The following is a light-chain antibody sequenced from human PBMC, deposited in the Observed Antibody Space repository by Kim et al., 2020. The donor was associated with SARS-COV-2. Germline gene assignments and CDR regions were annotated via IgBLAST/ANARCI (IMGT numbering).Light chain of an antibody. V-gene: IGKV1-5*03. CDR1: QSISGW. J-gene: IGKJ1*01. CDR2: KAS. Sequence: ASVGVRVTITGRASQSISGWLAWYQQKPRKAPKLLIYKASSLERGVPSRFSGSGSGTEFTLSVSSLQPDDFATYYCQQYKSYPWTFGQGTKVDIK. CDR3: QQYKSYPWT.